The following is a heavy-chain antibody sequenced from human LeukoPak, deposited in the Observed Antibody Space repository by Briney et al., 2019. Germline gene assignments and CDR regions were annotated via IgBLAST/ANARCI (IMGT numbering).Heavy chain of an antibody. CDR1: GASINNNF. CDR3: ARENNDYGGKKAFDY. J-gene: IGHJ4*02. CDR2: IYSSGSA. V-gene: IGHV4-4*08. D-gene: IGHD4-23*01. Sequence: SETLSLTCTVSGASINNNFWTWIRQPPGKGLEWIGYIYSSGSANYNPSLKSRVIISGDTSKNQFSLKLSSVTAADTAVYYCARENNDYGGKKAFDYWGQGTLVTVSS.